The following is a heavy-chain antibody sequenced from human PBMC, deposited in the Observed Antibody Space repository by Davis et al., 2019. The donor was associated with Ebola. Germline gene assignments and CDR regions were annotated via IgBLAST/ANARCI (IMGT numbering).Heavy chain of an antibody. CDR2: IIPILGIA. J-gene: IGHJ6*02. V-gene: IGHV1-69*10. D-gene: IGHD3-16*01. CDR1: GGTFSSYA. CDR3: ARDGGTSVLNGMDV. Sequence: SVKVSCKASGGTFSSYAISWVRQAPGQGLEWMGGIIPILGIANYAQKFQGRVTITADESTSTAYMELSSLRSEDTAVYYCARDGGTSVLNGMDVWGQGTTVTVSS.